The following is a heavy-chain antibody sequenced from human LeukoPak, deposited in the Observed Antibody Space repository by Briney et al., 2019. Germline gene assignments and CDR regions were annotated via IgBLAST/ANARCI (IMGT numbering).Heavy chain of an antibody. Sequence: PGGSLRLSCMGSGFNFNGYNMNWVRQAAGKGRGWVAYISISGDIRYYTDSVRGRFTISRHNAKNSLYLQMSSLRVDDTAVYYCGRLPTLQNQAKHTSWDAFDIWGRGTMITVSA. D-gene: IGHD1-14*01. CDR2: ISISGDIR. J-gene: IGHJ3*02. V-gene: IGHV3-48*01. CDR1: GFNFNGYN. CDR3: GRLPTLQNQAKHTSWDAFDI.